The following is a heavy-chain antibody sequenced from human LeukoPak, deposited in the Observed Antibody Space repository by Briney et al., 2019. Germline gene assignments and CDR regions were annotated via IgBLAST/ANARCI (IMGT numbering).Heavy chain of an antibody. CDR2: LYYSGVV. CDR1: GGSISRGSDY. Sequence: PSETLSLTCTVFGGSISRGSDYWGWIRQPPGRGLEWIGGLYYSGVVYYNPSLRSRVAISVDTSKDQFSLRLGSVTAADTAVYYCARRTYSGSYDWFDPWGQGTLVTVSS. D-gene: IGHD1-26*01. CDR3: ARRTYSGSYDWFDP. V-gene: IGHV4-39*01. J-gene: IGHJ5*02.